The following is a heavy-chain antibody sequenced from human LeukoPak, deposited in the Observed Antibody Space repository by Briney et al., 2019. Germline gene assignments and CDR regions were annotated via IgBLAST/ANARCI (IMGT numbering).Heavy chain of an antibody. J-gene: IGHJ4*02. CDR1: GGSFSTYY. V-gene: IGHV4-34*01. D-gene: IGHD3-10*01. CDR2: INHSGST. Sequence: PSETLSLTCAVYGGSFSTYYWSWIRQPPGKGLEWIGEINHSGSTNYNPSLKSRVTISVDTSKNQFSLKLSSVTAADTAVYYCARRKLNYHGSGSYPPFDYWGQGTLVTVSS. CDR3: ARRKLNYHGSGSYPPFDY.